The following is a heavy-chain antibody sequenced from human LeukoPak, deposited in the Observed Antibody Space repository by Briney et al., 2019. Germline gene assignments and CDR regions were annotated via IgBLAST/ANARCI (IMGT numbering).Heavy chain of an antibody. CDR2: INPSGGST. Sequence: ASVKVSRKASGYTFTSYYMHWVRQAPGQGLEWMGIINPSGGSTSYAQKFQGRVTMTRDTSTSTVYMELSSLRSEDTAVYYCARDHPYSSSSTRGSYYFDYWGQGTLVTVSS. V-gene: IGHV1-46*01. D-gene: IGHD6-13*01. CDR3: ARDHPYSSSSTRGSYYFDY. J-gene: IGHJ4*02. CDR1: GYTFTSYY.